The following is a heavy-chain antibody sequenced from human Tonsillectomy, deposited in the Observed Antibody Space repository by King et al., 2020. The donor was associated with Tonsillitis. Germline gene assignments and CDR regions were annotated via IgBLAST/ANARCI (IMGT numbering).Heavy chain of an antibody. J-gene: IGHJ5*02. V-gene: IGHV1-2*02. Sequence: VQLVQSGAEVKKPGASVEVSCKTSGFSFTGYYIHWMRQAPGQGLEWMGWMNPNSGGTNYAQKFQGRVTMTRDTSISTAYMELSRLRSDDTAVYYCARDVIAAVSSSFDPWGQGTLVIVSS. D-gene: IGHD6-13*01. CDR2: MNPNSGGT. CDR1: GFSFTGYY. CDR3: ARDVIAAVSSSFDP.